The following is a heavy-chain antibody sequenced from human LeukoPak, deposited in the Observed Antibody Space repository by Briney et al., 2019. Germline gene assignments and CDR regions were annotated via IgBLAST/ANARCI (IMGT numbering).Heavy chain of an antibody. J-gene: IGHJ4*02. V-gene: IGHV4-59*08. CDR2: IYYSGST. D-gene: IGHD3-22*01. Sequence: SETLSLTCTVSGGSISSCYWSWIRQPPGKGLEWIGYIYYSGSTNYNPSLKSRVTISVDTSRNQFSLRLTSVTAADTAVYYCARHSVYGSSGYFDPFDYWGQGTLVTVSS. CDR3: ARHSVYGSSGYFDPFDY. CDR1: GGSISSCY.